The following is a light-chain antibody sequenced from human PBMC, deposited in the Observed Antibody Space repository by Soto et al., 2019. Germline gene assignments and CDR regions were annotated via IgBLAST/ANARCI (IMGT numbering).Light chain of an antibody. CDR1: QSVSSY. CDR2: DAS. CDR3: QQRSNSWT. Sequence: ETVLTQSPATLSLSPGERATLSCRASQSVSSYLAWYQQKPGQAPRLLIYDASNRATGIPARFSGSGSGTDFTLTISSLEPEDFAVYYCQQRSNSWTFGQATKVDIK. V-gene: IGKV3-11*01. J-gene: IGKJ1*01.